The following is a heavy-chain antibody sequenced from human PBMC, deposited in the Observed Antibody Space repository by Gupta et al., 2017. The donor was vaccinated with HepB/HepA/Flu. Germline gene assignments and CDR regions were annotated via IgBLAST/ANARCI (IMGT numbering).Heavy chain of an antibody. CDR2: ISYDGSNK. V-gene: IGHV3-30-3*01. CDR3: ARVSSGYWDNWFDP. Sequence: QVQLVESGGGVVQPGRSLRLSCAASGFTFSSYAMHWVRQAPGKGLEWGAVISYDGSNKYYADSVKGRFTISRDNSKNTLYLQMNSLRAEDTAVYYCARVSSGYWDNWFDPWGQGTLVTVSS. D-gene: IGHD3-22*01. J-gene: IGHJ5*02. CDR1: GFTFSSYA.